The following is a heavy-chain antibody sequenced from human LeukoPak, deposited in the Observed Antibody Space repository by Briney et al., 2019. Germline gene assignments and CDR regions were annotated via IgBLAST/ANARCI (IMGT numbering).Heavy chain of an antibody. V-gene: IGHV1-69*05. CDR3: ARGRHSSSNLIQH. CDR2: IIPIFGTA. J-gene: IGHJ1*01. D-gene: IGHD6-6*01. CDR1: GGTFSSYA. Sequence: GASVKVSCKASGGTFSSYAISWVRQAPGQGLEWMGGIIPIFGTANYAQKFQGRVTITTDESTSTAYMELSSLRSEDTAVYYCARGRHSSSNLIQHWGQGTLVTVSS.